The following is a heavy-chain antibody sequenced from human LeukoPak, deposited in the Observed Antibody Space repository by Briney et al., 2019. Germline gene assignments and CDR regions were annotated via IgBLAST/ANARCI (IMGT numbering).Heavy chain of an antibody. Sequence: ASVKVSCKASGGTFSSYAISWVRQAPGQGLEWMGGIIPIFGTANYAQKFQGRVTITTDESTSTAYMELSSLRSEDTAVYYCASSGGSSQLGPLYWGQGTLVTVSS. D-gene: IGHD6-13*01. V-gene: IGHV1-69*05. CDR3: ASSGGSSQLGPLY. CDR2: IIPIFGTA. CDR1: GGTFSSYA. J-gene: IGHJ4*02.